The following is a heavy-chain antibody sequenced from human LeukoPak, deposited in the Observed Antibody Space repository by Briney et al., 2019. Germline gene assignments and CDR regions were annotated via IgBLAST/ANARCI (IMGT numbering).Heavy chain of an antibody. CDR2: IIPILGIA. D-gene: IGHD3-22*01. V-gene: IGHV1-69*04. CDR3: ASNVDSSGYYYVDYFDY. CDR1: GGTFSSYA. Sequence: SVKVSCKASGGTFSSYAISWVRQAPGQGLEWMGRIIPILGIANYAQKFQGRVTITADKSTSTAYMELSSLRSEDTAVYYCASNVDSSGYYYVDYFDYWGQGTLVTVSS. J-gene: IGHJ4*02.